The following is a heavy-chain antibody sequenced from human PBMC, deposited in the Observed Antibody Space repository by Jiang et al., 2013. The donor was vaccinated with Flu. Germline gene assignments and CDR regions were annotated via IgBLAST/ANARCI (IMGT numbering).Heavy chain of an antibody. CDR2: IKQDGSDK. D-gene: IGHD1-1*01. CDR3: ARDDTWKLDY. J-gene: IGHJ4*02. CDR1: GFTFSSYW. Sequence: VQLVESGGGLVQPGGSLRLSCAASGFTFSSYWMSWVRLAPGKGLEWVANIKQDGSDKNHVDSVKGRFTISRDNAKSSLYLQMNSLRADDTAVYYCARDDTWKLDYWGQGILVT. V-gene: IGHV3-7*03.